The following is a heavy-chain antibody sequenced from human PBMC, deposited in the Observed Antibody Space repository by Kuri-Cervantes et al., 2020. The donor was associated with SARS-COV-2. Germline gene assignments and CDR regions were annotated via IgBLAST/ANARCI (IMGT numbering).Heavy chain of an antibody. V-gene: IGHV3-30-3*01. J-gene: IGHJ6*02. D-gene: IGHD1-7*01. CDR3: ARGVAELRYYGMDV. Sequence: GESLKISCAASGFTSSSYAMHWVRQAPGKGLEWVAVISYDGSNKYYADSVKGRFTISRDNSKNTLYLQMNSLRAEDTAVYYCARGVAELRYYGMDVWGQGTTVTVSS. CDR2: ISYDGSNK. CDR1: GFTSSSYA.